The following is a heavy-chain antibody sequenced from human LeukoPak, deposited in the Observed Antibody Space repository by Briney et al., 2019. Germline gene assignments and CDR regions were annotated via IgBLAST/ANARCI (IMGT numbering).Heavy chain of an antibody. CDR3: ARDRESESDSEGDY. CDR1: GFTFDRSW. D-gene: IGHD4-11*01. J-gene: IGHJ4*02. V-gene: IGHV3-7*01. Sequence: GGSLRLSCAPPGFTFDRSWMSWVRPTPGKGLERVANIKHGGSEIYHMDSVKGRFTISRDDATNSLYLQMNSLRVEDTALYYCARDRESESDSEGDYWGQGTLVTVSS. CDR2: IKHGGSEI.